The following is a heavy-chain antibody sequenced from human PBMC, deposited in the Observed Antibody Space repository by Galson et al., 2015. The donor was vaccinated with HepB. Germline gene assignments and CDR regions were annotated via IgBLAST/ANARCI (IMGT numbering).Heavy chain of an antibody. D-gene: IGHD1-14*01. Sequence: LSLTCTVSGGSISSYYWSWIRQPPGKGLEWIGYIYYSGSTNYNPSLKSRVTISVDTSKNQFSLKLSSVTAADTAVYYCAREGTEFTFDYWGQGTLVTVSS. CDR2: IYYSGST. V-gene: IGHV4-59*01. J-gene: IGHJ4*02. CDR3: AREGTEFTFDY. CDR1: GGSISSYY.